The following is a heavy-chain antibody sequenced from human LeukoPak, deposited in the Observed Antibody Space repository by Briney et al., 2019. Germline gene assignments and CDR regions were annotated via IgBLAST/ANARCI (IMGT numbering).Heavy chain of an antibody. CDR2: IYTSGST. J-gene: IGHJ6*03. Sequence: SETLSLTCTVSGGSISSGSYYWSWIRQPAGKGLEWIGRIYTSGSTNYNPSLKSRVTISVDTSKNQFSLKLSSVTAADTAVYYCARSIGYCSSTSCSYYYYYMDVWDKGTTVTVSS. D-gene: IGHD2-2*01. V-gene: IGHV4-61*02. CDR1: GGSISSGSYY. CDR3: ARSIGYCSSTSCSYYYYYMDV.